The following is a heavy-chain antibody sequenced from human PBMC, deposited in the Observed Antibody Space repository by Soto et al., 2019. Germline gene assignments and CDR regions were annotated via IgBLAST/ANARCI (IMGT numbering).Heavy chain of an antibody. Sequence: GASVKVSCKASGYTFTSYGISWVRQAPGQGLEWMGWISAYNGNTNYAQKLQGRVTMTTDTSTSTAYMELRSLRSDDTAVYYCARVGDDYSFSTVYGMDVWGQGTTVTVSS. CDR3: ARVGDDYSFSTVYGMDV. CDR2: ISAYNGNT. D-gene: IGHD4-4*01. J-gene: IGHJ6*02. V-gene: IGHV1-18*04. CDR1: GYTFTSYG.